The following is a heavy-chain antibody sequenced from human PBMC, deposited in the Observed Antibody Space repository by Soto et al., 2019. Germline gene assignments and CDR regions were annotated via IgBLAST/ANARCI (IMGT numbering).Heavy chain of an antibody. CDR1: GFTFSSYA. D-gene: IGHD1-1*01. V-gene: IGHV3-30-3*01. Sequence: GGSLRLSCAASGFTFSSYAMHWVRQAPGKGLEWVAVISYDGSNKYYADSVKGRFTISRDNSKNTLYLQMNSLRAEDTAVYYRARDFRGPGGYYYRRDVWGQGTTVTVSS. J-gene: IGHJ6*02. CDR2: ISYDGSNK. CDR3: ARDFRGPGGYYYRRDV.